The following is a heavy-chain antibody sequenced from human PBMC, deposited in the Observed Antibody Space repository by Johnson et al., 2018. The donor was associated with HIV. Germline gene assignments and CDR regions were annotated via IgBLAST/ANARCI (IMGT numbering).Heavy chain of an antibody. CDR2: INWSGDST. J-gene: IGHJ3*02. Sequence: VQLVESGGGVVRPGGSLRLSCAASGFTFDDYDMSWVRQAPGKGLEWVSGINWSGDSTGFADSVKGRFTISIDNAKNSLYLQLNSLRAEDTALYYCARAGSSSSGPRAFDIWSQGTMVTVSS. CDR1: GFTFDDYD. V-gene: IGHV3-20*04. CDR3: ARAGSSSSGPRAFDI. D-gene: IGHD6-6*01.